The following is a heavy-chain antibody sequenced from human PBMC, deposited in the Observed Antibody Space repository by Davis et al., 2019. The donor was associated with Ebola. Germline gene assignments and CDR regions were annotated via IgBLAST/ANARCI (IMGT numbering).Heavy chain of an antibody. J-gene: IGHJ5*02. CDR1: GYSFTNYW. CDR2: IYPGDSGT. V-gene: IGHV5-51*01. D-gene: IGHD3-3*01. Sequence: GESLKISCKGSGYSFTNYWIGWVRQMPGKGLEWMGIIYPGDSGTRYSPSFQGQVTISADKSISTAYLQWSSLKASDTAMYYCARASYYDFWSDKIPPLNWFDPWGQGTLVTVSS. CDR3: ARASYYDFWSDKIPPLNWFDP.